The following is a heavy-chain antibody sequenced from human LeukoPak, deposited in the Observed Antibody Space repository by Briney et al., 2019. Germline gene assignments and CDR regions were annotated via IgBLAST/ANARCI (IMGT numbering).Heavy chain of an antibody. V-gene: IGHV3-9*01. CDR3: AKDTDAHYYYYYMDV. CDR1: GFTFDDYA. J-gene: IGHJ6*03. Sequence: GGSLRLSCAASGFTFDDYAMHWVRQAPGKCLEWVSGISWNSGSIGYADSVKGRFTISRDNAKNSLYLQMNSLRAEDTALYYCAKDTDAHYYYYYMDVWGKGTTVTVSS. CDR2: ISWNSGSI.